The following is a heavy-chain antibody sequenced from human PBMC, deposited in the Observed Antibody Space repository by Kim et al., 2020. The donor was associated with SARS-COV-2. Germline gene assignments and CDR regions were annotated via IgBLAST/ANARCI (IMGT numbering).Heavy chain of an antibody. Sequence: SETLSLTCAVSGASISASNWWTCVRLSPGKGLDWKWVVFHSGSTNYNSSLKRRVCIAPRQPRNEFSLMWYSVTAADTAMSFCAIRDVIFAFPIWGQVTLV. D-gene: IGHD2-2*02. CDR2: VFHSGST. J-gene: IGHJ1*01. V-gene: IGHV4-4*02. CDR1: GASISASNW. CDR3: AIRDVIFAFPI.